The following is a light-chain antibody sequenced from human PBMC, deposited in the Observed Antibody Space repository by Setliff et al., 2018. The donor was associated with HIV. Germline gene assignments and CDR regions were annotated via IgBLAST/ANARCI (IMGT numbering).Light chain of an antibody. CDR3: QSYDSSLSGYV. CDR1: SSNIGAGYD. V-gene: IGLV1-40*01. CDR2: GNN. J-gene: IGLJ1*01. Sequence: VLTQPPSVSGAPGQRVTISCTGSSSNIGAGYDIHWYQQLPGTAPKLLIFGNNNRPSGVPDRFSGSKSGTSASLAITGLQADDEADYYCQSYDSSLSGYVFGTGTKVTVL.